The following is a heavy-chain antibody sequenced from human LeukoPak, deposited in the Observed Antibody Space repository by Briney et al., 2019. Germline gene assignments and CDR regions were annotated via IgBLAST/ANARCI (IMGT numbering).Heavy chain of an antibody. Sequence: GGSLRLSCAASGFTVSSNYMSWVRQAPGKGLQWVSVIYSDGRTYYADSVKGRFTISRDNSKNTLYLQMNSLRAEDTAVYYCARAPGGTQASSGYFDYWGPGTLVTVSS. V-gene: IGHV3-53*01. CDR1: GFTVSSNY. J-gene: IGHJ4*02. CDR2: IYSDGRT. CDR3: ARAPGGTQASSGYFDY. D-gene: IGHD3-22*01.